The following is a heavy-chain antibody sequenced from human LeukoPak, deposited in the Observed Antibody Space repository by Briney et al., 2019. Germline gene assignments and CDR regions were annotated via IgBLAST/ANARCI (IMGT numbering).Heavy chain of an antibody. CDR2: ISGSGAIT. Sequence: PGGSLRLSCAASGFTFSRYAMSWVRQAPGKGLGWVSAISGSGAITYYAESVKGRFTISRDNSKNTLYLHMNTLRAEDTAVYYCAKPAYGTYLGFEYWGQGTLVTVSS. D-gene: IGHD7-27*01. CDR1: GFTFSRYA. J-gene: IGHJ4*02. V-gene: IGHV3-23*01. CDR3: AKPAYGTYLGFEY.